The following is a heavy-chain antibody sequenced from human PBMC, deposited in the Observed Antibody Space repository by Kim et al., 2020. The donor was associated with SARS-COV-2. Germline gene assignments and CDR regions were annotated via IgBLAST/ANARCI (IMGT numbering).Heavy chain of an antibody. Sequence: SETLSLTCAVYGGSFSGYYWSWIRQPPGKGLEWIGEINHSGSTNYNPSLKSRVTISVDTSKNQFSLKLSSVTAADTAVYYCARVASYYDSSGYYSWFDPWGQGTLVTVSS. CDR3: ARVASYYDSSGYYSWFDP. J-gene: IGHJ5*02. CDR2: INHSGST. D-gene: IGHD3-22*01. V-gene: IGHV4-34*01. CDR1: GGSFSGYY.